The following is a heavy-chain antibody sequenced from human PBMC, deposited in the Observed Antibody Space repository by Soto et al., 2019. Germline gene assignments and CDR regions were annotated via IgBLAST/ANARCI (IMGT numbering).Heavy chain of an antibody. CDR1: GFTFSSYD. D-gene: IGHD1-26*01. CDR2: IGTAGDT. V-gene: IGHV3-13*04. CDR3: ARSVGSLPSYYYYYGMDV. J-gene: IGHJ6*02. Sequence: GGSLRLSCAASGFTFSSYDMDWVRQATGKGLEWVSAIGTAGDTYYPGSVKGRFTISRENAKSSLYLQRNSLRAGDTAVYYCARSVGSLPSYYYYYGMDVWGQGTTVTVSS.